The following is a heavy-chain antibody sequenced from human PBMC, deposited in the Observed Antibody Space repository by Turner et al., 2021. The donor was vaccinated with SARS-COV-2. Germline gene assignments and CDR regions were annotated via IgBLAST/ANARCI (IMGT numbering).Heavy chain of an antibody. CDR3: AIAPNYYYGMDV. J-gene: IGHJ6*02. CDR2: IYYSGST. V-gene: IGHV4-39*01. Sequence: QLQLQESGPGLVKPSETLSLTCRVSGGSISSSSYYWGWIRQPPGKGLEWIGSIYYSGSTYYNPSLKSRVTISVDTSKNQFSLKLSSVTAADTAVYYCAIAPNYYYGMDVWGQGTTVTVSS. CDR1: GGSISSSSYY.